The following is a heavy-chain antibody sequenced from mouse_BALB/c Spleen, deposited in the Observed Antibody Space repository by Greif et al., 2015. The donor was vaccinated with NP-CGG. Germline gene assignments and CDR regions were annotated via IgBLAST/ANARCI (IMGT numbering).Heavy chain of an antibody. V-gene: IGHV1-80*01. Sequence: QVQLQQSGAELVRPGSSVKISCKASGYAFSSYWMNWVKQRPGQGLEWIGQIYPGDGDTNYNGKFKGKATLTADKSSSTAYMQLSSLTSEDSAVYFCARGGYGNPWFAYWGQGTLVTVSA. J-gene: IGHJ3*01. CDR1: GYAFSSYW. CDR2: IYPGDGDT. CDR3: ARGGYGNPWFAY. D-gene: IGHD2-1*01.